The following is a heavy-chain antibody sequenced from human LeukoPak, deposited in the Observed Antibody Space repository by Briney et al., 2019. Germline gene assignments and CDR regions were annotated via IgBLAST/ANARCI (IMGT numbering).Heavy chain of an antibody. D-gene: IGHD1-26*01. Sequence: PGGSLRLSCAASGFTFDDFGMNWVRQAPGKGLEWVAGINWSGGSTAYADSVKGRFTISRDNAKNSLYLQMNSLRAEDTAVYYCARDMGVEVGATGYFDLWGRGTLVTVSS. CDR1: GFTFDDFG. CDR2: INWSGGST. V-gene: IGHV3-20*04. J-gene: IGHJ2*01. CDR3: ARDMGVEVGATGYFDL.